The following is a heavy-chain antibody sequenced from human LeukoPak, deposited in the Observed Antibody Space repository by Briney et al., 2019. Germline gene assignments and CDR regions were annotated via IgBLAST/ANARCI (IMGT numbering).Heavy chain of an antibody. CDR2: ISYDGNSE. CDR1: GFTISSHG. CDR3: AKTRPLDSSSWSHGDY. J-gene: IGHJ4*02. D-gene: IGHD6-13*01. V-gene: IGHV3-30*18. Sequence: GGSLRLSCEVSGFTISSHGMHWVRQAPGKGLEWVAMISYDGNSEEYGDSVKGRFTISRDNSKNTLYLQMNSLRAEDTAVYYCAKTRPLDSSSWSHGDYWGQGTLVTVSS.